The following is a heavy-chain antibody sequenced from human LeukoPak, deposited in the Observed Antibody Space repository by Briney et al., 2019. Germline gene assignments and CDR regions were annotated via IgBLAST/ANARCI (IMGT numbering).Heavy chain of an antibody. V-gene: IGHV3-74*01. D-gene: IGHD4-17*01. Sequence: GGSLRLSCAASGFTFSSYWMHWVRQAPGKGLVWVSRINSDGSSTSYADSVKGRFTISRDNAKNTLYLQMNSLRAEDTAVYYCGRAGSVNGDYVRWGYWGQGTLVTVSS. CDR3: GRAGSVNGDYVRWGY. CDR2: INSDGSST. J-gene: IGHJ4*02. CDR1: GFTFSSYW.